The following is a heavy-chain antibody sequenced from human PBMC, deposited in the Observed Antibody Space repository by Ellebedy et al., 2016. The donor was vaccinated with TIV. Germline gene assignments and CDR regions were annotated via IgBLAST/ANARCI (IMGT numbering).Heavy chain of an antibody. CDR2: INPNNGDT. CDR1: GYTFTAYY. Sequence: AASVKVSCKASGYTFTAYYLHWVRQAPGQGLEWMGWINPNNGDTDYAHKFQGRVTMTGDTSIKTGYMDLSTLRSDDTAVYYCARGGRTYDSVPSYYYYGMAVWGQGTTVTVSS. J-gene: IGHJ6*02. CDR3: ARGGRTYDSVPSYYYYGMAV. D-gene: IGHD5-12*01. V-gene: IGHV1-2*02.